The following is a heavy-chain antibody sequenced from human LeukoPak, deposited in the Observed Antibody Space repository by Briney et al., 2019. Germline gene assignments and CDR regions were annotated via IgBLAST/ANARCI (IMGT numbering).Heavy chain of an antibody. V-gene: IGHV3-7*05. Sequence: GGSLRLSCAASGFTLSSYWMSWVRQAPGKGLEWVANIKQDGSEKYYVDSVKGRFTISRDNAKNSLYLQMNSLRAEDTAVYYCATKDYGDYETFDYWGQGTLVTASS. CDR1: GFTLSSYW. J-gene: IGHJ4*02. CDR2: IKQDGSEK. CDR3: ATKDYGDYETFDY. D-gene: IGHD4-17*01.